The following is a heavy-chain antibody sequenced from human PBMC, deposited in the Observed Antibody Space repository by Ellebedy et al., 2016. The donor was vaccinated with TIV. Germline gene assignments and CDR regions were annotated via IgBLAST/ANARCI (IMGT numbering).Heavy chain of an antibody. CDR2: IKQDGSEK. J-gene: IGHJ4*02. D-gene: IGHD4-17*01. V-gene: IGHV3-7*01. CDR3: SRHTDYALDY. Sequence: GESLKISCAASGFTFSSYWMSWVRQAPGKGLECVANIKQDGSEKSYADSVKGRFTISRDNAKNSLYLQMNSLRAEDTAVYYCSRHTDYALDYWGQGALVTVSS. CDR1: GFTFSSYW.